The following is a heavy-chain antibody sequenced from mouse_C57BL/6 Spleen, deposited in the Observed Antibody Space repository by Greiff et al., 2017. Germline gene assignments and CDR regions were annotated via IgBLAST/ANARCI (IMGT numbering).Heavy chain of an antibody. V-gene: IGHV1-55*01. D-gene: IGHD1-1*01. Sequence: VQLKQPGAELVKPGASVKLSCKASGYTFTSYWITWVQQRPGQGLEWIGDICPGSGSTNYNDKFKSKSTLTVDTSSSTAYMQLSSLTSEDSAVYCCARYDYGSSDAMDDWGQGAPVTVS. J-gene: IGHJ4*01. CDR1: GYTFTSYW. CDR3: ARYDYGSSDAMDD. CDR2: ICPGSGST.